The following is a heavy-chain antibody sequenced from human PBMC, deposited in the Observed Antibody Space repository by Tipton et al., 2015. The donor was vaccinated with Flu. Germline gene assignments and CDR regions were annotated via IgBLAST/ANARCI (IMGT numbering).Heavy chain of an antibody. CDR3: ARGGFRGVISKPYYYYYYMDV. CDR1: GGTFSSYA. D-gene: IGHD3-10*01. Sequence: QSGPEVKKPGSSVKVSCKASGGTFSSYAISWVRQAPGQGLEWMGGIIPIFGTANYAQKFQGRVTITADESTSTAYMELSSLRSEDTAVYYCARGGFRGVISKPYYYYYYMDVWGKGTTVTVSS. V-gene: IGHV1-69*01. CDR2: IIPIFGTA. J-gene: IGHJ6*03.